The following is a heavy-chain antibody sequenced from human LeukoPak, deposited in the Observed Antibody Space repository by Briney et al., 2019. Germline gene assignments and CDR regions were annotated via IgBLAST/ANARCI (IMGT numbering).Heavy chain of an antibody. CDR3: ARGWRAYVWGSCRGDAFDI. CDR2: ISYDVCNK. Sequence: GRSLRLSCAPSLFTFSSYAMHWVRPAPAKRLEGVAVISYDVCNKYYAHSLQGRFNISRDNSKNMLYLQMNSMRAEDTAVYYWARGWRAYVWGSCRGDAFDIWGHGTMVTVSS. CDR1: LFTFSSYA. J-gene: IGHJ3*02. D-gene: IGHD3-16*02. V-gene: IGHV3-30-3*01.